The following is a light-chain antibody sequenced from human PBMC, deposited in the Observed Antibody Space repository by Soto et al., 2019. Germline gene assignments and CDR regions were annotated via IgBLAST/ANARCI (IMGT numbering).Light chain of an antibody. V-gene: IGLV2-18*01. CDR1: TTDIDKYDS. CDR2: DVN. J-gene: IGLJ1*01. CDR3: SLYSSNGSLI. Sequence: QSVLTQPPSVSGSPGQSVTISCTATTTDIDKYDSVSWYQQAPGTAPKLIIYDVNNRPSGAPDRFSGSTSGNTASLTISGLQAEDETDYFCSLYSSNGSLIFGPGTKVTVL.